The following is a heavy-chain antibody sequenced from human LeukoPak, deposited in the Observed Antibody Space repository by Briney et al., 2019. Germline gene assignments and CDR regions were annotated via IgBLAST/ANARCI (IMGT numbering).Heavy chain of an antibody. D-gene: IGHD3-22*01. J-gene: IGHJ4*02. CDR1: GFTFGSYG. Sequence: GESLRLSCAASGFTFGSYGMSWIRQAPGKGLEWGAFITTTGATTSYAGSVKGRFTISRDNARDTLYMQMNSLRDEDTALYYCTIMHGYYDGSGYWVQWGQGTLVTVSS. V-gene: IGHV3-23*01. CDR2: ITTTGATT. CDR3: TIMHGYYDGSGYWVQ.